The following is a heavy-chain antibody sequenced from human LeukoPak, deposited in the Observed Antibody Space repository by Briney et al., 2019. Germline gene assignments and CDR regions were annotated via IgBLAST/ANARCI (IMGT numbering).Heavy chain of an antibody. CDR3: AKEIGTGLPFDY. CDR1: GFTFSSCG. CDR2: ISGSGVNT. V-gene: IGHV3-23*01. D-gene: IGHD1-7*01. J-gene: IGHJ4*02. Sequence: PGGSLRPSCAASGFTFSSCGMNWVRQAPGKGLEWVSAISGSGVNTYYADSVKGRFTISRDNSKNTLYLRMNSLRADDTAVYYCAKEIGTGLPFDYWGQGTLVTVSS.